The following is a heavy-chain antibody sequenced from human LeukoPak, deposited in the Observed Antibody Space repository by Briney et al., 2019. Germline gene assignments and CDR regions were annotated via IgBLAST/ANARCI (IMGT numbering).Heavy chain of an antibody. D-gene: IGHD3-22*01. CDR3: ARFLYYYDSSPLDY. CDR2: IRYDGSNK. Sequence: GGSLRLSRAATGFTFSNYGMHWVRQAPGKGLEWVAFIRYDGSNKYYAHSVKGRFTISRDNSKNTLYLQMNSLQVEDTAVYYCARFLYYYDSSPLDYWGQGTLVTVSS. J-gene: IGHJ4*02. V-gene: IGHV3-30*02. CDR1: GFTFSNYG.